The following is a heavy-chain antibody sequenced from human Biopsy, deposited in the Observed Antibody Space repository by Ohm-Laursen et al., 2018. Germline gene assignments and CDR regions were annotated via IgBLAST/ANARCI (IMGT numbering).Heavy chain of an antibody. CDR2: VDWDDYK. CDR3: ARTPILIVSAGLVYRHRRHLQGMDV. D-gene: IGHD6-13*01. J-gene: IGHJ6*02. Sequence: PTQTLTLTCSFSEFSLSARGMCVSWIRQAPGKALEWLARVDWDDYKDYSASLQTKLSISKDTSNDQVVLTVNNVDPADTATYYCARTPILIVSAGLVYRHRRHLQGMDVWGQGIAVTVS. V-gene: IGHV2-70*11. CDR1: EFSLSARGMC.